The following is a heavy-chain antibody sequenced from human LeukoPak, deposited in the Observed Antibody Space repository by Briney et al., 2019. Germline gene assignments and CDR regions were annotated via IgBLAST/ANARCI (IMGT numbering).Heavy chain of an antibody. CDR2: ISGSGGST. V-gene: IGHV3-23*01. CDR3: AKKAVAGYYNYYMDV. D-gene: IGHD6-13*01. CDR1: GFTFSSYA. J-gene: IGHJ6*03. Sequence: PGGSLRLSCAASGFTFSSYAMSWVRQAPGKGLEWVSAISGSGGSTYYADSVKGRFTISRDNSKKTLYLEMNSLRAEDTAVYHCAKKAVAGYYNYYMDVWGKGTTVTVSS.